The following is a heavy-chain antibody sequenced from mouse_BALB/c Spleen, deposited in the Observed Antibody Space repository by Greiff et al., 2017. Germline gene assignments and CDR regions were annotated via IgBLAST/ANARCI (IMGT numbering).Heavy chain of an antibody. J-gene: IGHJ1*01. CDR2: ILPGSGST. CDR1: GYTFSSYW. CDR3: VSYYRYNWYFDV. Sequence: QVQLQQSGAELMKPGASVKISCKATGYTFSSYWIEWVKQRPGHGLEWIGEILPGSGSTNYNEKFKGKATFTADTSSNTAYMQLSSLTSEDSAVYYCVSYYRYNWYFDVWGAGTTVTVSS. V-gene: IGHV1-9*01. D-gene: IGHD2-14*01.